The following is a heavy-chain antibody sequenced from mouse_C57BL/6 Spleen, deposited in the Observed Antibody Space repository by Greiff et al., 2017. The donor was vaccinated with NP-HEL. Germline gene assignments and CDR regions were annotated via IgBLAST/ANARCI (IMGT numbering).Heavy chain of an antibody. CDR1: GFTFSDYG. Sequence: DVKLVESGGGLVKPGGSLKLSCAASGFTFSDYGMHWVRQAPEKGLEWVAYISSGSSTIYYADTVKGRFTISRDNAKNTLFLQMTSLRSEDTAMYYCARYSNYRYFDYWGQGTTLTVSS. D-gene: IGHD2-5*01. CDR2: ISSGSSTI. V-gene: IGHV5-17*01. J-gene: IGHJ2*01. CDR3: ARYSNYRYFDY.